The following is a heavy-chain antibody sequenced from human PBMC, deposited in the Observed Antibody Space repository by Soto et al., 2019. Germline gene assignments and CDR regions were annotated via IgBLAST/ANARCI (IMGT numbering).Heavy chain of an antibody. CDR1: GGSFSGYY. CDR3: ARKTGIRYYFEY. J-gene: IGHJ4*02. D-gene: IGHD3-10*01. CDR2: INHSGST. V-gene: IGHV4-34*01. Sequence: SETRSLTCAVYGGSFSGYYLTWIRQPPGKGLEWIGEINHSGSTNYNPSLKSRVTISVDTSKNQFSLKLSSVTAADRAVSYCARKTGIRYYFEYWGQGMLVT.